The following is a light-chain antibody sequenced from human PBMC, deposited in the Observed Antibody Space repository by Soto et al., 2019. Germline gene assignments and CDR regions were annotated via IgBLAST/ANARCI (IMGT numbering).Light chain of an antibody. CDR1: QSISDW. CDR3: QQYNSYCS. J-gene: IGKJ4*01. V-gene: IGKV1-5*03. Sequence: DIQMTQSPSILSASVGDRVTITCRASQSISDWLAWYQQKPGKVPKLLIYKASNLESGVPSRFSGSGSGTEFTLTISSLQPDDFATYYCQQYNSYCSFGGGTRWIS. CDR2: KAS.